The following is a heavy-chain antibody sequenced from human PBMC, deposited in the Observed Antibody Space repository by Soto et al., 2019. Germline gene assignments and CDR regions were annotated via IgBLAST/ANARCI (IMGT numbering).Heavy chain of an antibody. CDR2: IYYSGST. Sequence: SETLSLTCAVYGGSFSGYYWSWIRQPPGKGLEWIGYIYYSGSTYYNPSLKSRVTISVDTSKNQFSLKLSSVTAADTAVYYCARLFPHCSSTSCYPSPFDYWGQGTLVTVSP. CDR1: GGSFSGYY. V-gene: IGHV4-34*09. J-gene: IGHJ4*02. CDR3: ARLFPHCSSTSCYPSPFDY. D-gene: IGHD2-2*01.